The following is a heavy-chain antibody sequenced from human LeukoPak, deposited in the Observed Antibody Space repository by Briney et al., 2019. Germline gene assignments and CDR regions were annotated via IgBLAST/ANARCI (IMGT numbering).Heavy chain of an antibody. CDR1: GFTFSSYA. V-gene: IGHV4-59*04. D-gene: IGHD3-3*01. J-gene: IGHJ3*02. CDR2: IYYNGRT. CDR3: ARITDRTIFGEIMHGFDI. Sequence: GSLRLSCAASGFTFSSYAMKWVRQPPGKGLEWIGNIYYNGRTYYSPSLKSRGTISVDTSNNQFSLRLSSVTAADTAVYYCARITDRTIFGEIMHGFDIWGQGTPVTVSS.